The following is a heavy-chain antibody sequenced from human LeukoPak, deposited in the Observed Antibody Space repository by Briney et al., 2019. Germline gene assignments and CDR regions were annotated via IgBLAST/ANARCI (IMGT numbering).Heavy chain of an antibody. V-gene: IGHV3-74*01. J-gene: IGHJ4*02. CDR3: ARGVEPLAANTLAY. CDR1: GFTFSGYW. Sequence: GGSLRLSCVVSGFTFSGYWMHWVRQGPGKGLVWVSGINSDGSSTYYADSVKGRFTISRDNSKNTLYLEMNSLSPDDTAVYYCARGVEPLAANTLAYWGQGTLVTVSS. CDR2: INSDGSST. D-gene: IGHD1-14*01.